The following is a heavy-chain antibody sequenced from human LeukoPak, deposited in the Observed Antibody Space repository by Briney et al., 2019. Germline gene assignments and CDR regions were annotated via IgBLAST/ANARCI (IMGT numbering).Heavy chain of an antibody. Sequence: VASVKVSCKASGYTFTGYYMHWVRQAPGQGLEWMGWINPNSGGTNYAQKFQGRVTMTRDTSISTAYMELSRLRSDDTAVYYCASDYGGNSDDAFDVWGQGTMVTVSS. CDR2: INPNSGGT. V-gene: IGHV1-2*02. CDR3: ASDYGGNSDDAFDV. D-gene: IGHD4-23*01. J-gene: IGHJ3*01. CDR1: GYTFTGYY.